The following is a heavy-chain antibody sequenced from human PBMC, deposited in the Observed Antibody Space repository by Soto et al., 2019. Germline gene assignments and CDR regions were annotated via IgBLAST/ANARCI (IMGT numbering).Heavy chain of an antibody. J-gene: IGHJ6*02. CDR1: GGTFSSYT. CDR3: ARPSCGAACYYYGMDV. Sequence: QVQLVQSGAEVKKPGSSVKVSCKASGGTFSSYTISWVRQAPGQGLEWMGGSIPTFGTADYAQKFQGRVTITADESTSTGYMELSSLRSEDTALYYCARPSCGAACYYYGMDVWGQGTAVTVSS. V-gene: IGHV1-69*12. D-gene: IGHD2-21*01. CDR2: SIPTFGTA.